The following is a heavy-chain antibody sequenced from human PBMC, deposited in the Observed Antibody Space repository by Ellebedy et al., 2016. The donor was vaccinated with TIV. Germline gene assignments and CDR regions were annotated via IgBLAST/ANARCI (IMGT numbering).Heavy chain of an antibody. V-gene: IGHV3-30*03. J-gene: IGHJ4*02. Sequence: PGGSLRLSCAASGFIFSNYGIHWVRQAPGKGLEWVAVISDDGRNKYYADSVKGRFSISRDNSKNTLYLQMNSLRAEDTAVDYYARAPSSGWYKGLFDYWGQGTLATVSS. CDR1: GFIFSNYG. CDR3: ARAPSSGWYKGLFDY. CDR2: ISDDGRNK. D-gene: IGHD6-19*01.